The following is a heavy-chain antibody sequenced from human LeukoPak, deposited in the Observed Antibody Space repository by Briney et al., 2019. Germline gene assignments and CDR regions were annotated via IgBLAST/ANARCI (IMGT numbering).Heavy chain of an antibody. Sequence: GGSLRLSCAASGFTFSDYYMTWIRQAPGKGLEWVSSISSDGGAMYYADSVKGRFTVSRDNARNSLYLQMNSLSAEDTAVYFCARAALLTGGGYHYDSWGQGTLVTVSS. D-gene: IGHD7-27*01. V-gene: IGHV3-11*01. CDR3: ARAALLTGGGYHYDS. CDR1: GFTFSDYY. CDR2: ISSDGGAM. J-gene: IGHJ4*02.